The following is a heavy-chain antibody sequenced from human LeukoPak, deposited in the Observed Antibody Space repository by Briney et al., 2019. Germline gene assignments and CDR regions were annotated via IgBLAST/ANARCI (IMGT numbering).Heavy chain of an antibody. V-gene: IGHV3-64*01. D-gene: IGHD3-3*01. J-gene: IGHJ4*02. CDR2: ISSNGGST. Sequence: GGSLRLSCAASGFTFSSYAMHWVRQAPGKGLEYVSAISSNGGSTYYANSVKGRFTISRDNSKNTLYLQMGSLRTEDMAVYYCARDNYDFWSGNFDYWGQGTLVIVSS. CDR1: GFTFSSYA. CDR3: ARDNYDFWSGNFDY.